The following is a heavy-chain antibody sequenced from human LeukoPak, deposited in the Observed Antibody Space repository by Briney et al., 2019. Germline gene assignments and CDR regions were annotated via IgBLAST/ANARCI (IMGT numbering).Heavy chain of an antibody. V-gene: IGHV3-20*04. CDR1: GFTFDDYG. J-gene: IGHJ3*02. CDR3: ARVNTIGISYAFDI. D-gene: IGHD2-15*01. CDR2: INWNGGST. Sequence: PGGSLRLSCAASGFTFDDYGMSWVRQAPGKGLEWVSGINWNGGSTGYADSVKGRFTISRDNAKNSLYLQMNSLRAEDTALYYCARVNTIGISYAFDIWGQGTMVTVSS.